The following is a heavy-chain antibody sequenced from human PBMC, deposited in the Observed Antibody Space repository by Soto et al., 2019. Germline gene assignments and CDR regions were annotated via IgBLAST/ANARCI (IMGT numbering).Heavy chain of an antibody. CDR3: AREYCAKGVCYLPDY. V-gene: IGHV1-18*03. D-gene: IGHD2-8*01. J-gene: IGHJ4*02. Sequence: QVQLVQSGAEVKKPGASVRVSCKASGYTFTTYGISWVRQAPGQGLEWMGWISTYNGNTYYAQHLQGRVIMTTDTSTSTAYMELTSLRSDDMAVYYCAREYCAKGVCYLPDYWGQGLLVTVSS. CDR2: ISTYNGNT. CDR1: GYTFTTYG.